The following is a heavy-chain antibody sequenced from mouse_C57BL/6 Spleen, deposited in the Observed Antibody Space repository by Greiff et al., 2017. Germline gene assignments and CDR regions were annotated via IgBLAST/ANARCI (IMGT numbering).Heavy chain of an antibody. V-gene: IGHV1-72*01. CDR1: GYTFTSYW. J-gene: IGHJ4*01. D-gene: IGHD3-3*01. CDR3: ARGGRTYAMDY. CDR2: IGPNSGGT. Sequence: QVQLQQPGAELEKPGASVKLSCKASGYTFTSYWMHWVKQRPGRGLEWIGRIGPNSGGTKYNEKFKSKATLTVDKPSSTAYMQLSSLTSEDSAVYYCARGGRTYAMDYWGQGTSVTVSS.